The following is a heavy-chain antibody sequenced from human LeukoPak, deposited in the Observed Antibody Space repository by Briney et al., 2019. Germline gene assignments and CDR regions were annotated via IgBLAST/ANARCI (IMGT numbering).Heavy chain of an antibody. CDR2: ISSSSSYI. D-gene: IGHD1-1*01. Sequence: GGSLRLSCAAPGFTFSSYSMNWVRQAPGKGLEWVSSISSSSSYIYYADSVKGRFTISRDNAKNSLYLQMNSLRAEDTAVYYCARGSGGTSSRTPTYYYYYMDVWGKGTTVTISS. CDR3: ARGSGGTSSRTPTYYYYYMDV. V-gene: IGHV3-21*01. J-gene: IGHJ6*03. CDR1: GFTFSSYS.